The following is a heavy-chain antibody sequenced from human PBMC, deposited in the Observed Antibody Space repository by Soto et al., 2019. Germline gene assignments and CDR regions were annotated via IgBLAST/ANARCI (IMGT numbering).Heavy chain of an antibody. J-gene: IGHJ4*02. CDR2: ISGSGGST. Sequence: PGGSLRLSCAASGFTFSSYAMSWVRQAPGKGLEWVSAISGSGGSTYYADYVKGRFTISRDNSKNTLYLQMNSLRAEDTAVYYCAKDREYYDSSGYFDYWGQGTLVTVSS. D-gene: IGHD3-22*01. CDR3: AKDREYYDSSGYFDY. CDR1: GFTFSSYA. V-gene: IGHV3-23*01.